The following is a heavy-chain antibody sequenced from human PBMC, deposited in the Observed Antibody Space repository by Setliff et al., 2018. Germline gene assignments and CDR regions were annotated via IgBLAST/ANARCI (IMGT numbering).Heavy chain of an antibody. Sequence: GSLRLSCAASGFTFSSYYMTWVRQAPGKGLEWVADIRQGATNKYYVDSVEGRFTISRDNSKNSLFLEMNSLRVEDTALYQCAREIWNMYNNSWSGYSDLWGQGTLVTVSS. CDR2: IRQGATNK. CDR1: GFTFSSYY. J-gene: IGHJ5*02. CDR3: AREIWNMYNNSWSGYSDL. D-gene: IGHD3-3*01. V-gene: IGHV3-7*03.